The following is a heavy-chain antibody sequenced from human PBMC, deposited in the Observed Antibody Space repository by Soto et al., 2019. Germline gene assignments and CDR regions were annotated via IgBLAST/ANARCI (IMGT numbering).Heavy chain of an antibody. D-gene: IGHD2-21*02. J-gene: IGHJ4*02. V-gene: IGHV3-30*03. CDR1: GFTFSSYG. CDR2: ISFDGRTT. Sequence: QVQLVESGGGVVQPGRSLRLSCAASGFTFSSYGMHWVRQAPGKGLEWVAVISFDGRTTYYADSVKGRFTISRDNSENTLYLQMSNLRAEDTAVYDCTREINDYYSTSKWAFDDWGQGSLVTVSS. CDR3: TREINDYYSTSKWAFDD.